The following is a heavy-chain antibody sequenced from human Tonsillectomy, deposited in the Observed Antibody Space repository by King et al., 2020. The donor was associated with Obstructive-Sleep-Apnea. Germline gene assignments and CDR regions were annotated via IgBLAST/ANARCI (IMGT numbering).Heavy chain of an antibody. V-gene: IGHV1-18*04. CDR3: ARGLSATVTPIPCDF. D-gene: IGHD4-17*01. J-gene: IGHJ4*02. CDR2: ISTYNGNT. CDR1: GYTFTSFG. Sequence: QLVQSGAEVKKPGASVKVSCKASGYTFTSFGISWVRQAPGQGLEWIGWISTYNGNTNYAQKFQGRVTMTTDTSTTTGYMGLRSLRSDDTAMYYCARGLSATVTPIPCDFWGQGTLVSVSS.